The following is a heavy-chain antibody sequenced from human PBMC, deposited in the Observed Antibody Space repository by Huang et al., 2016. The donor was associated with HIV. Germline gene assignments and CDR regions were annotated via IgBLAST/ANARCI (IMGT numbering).Heavy chain of an antibody. CDR1: GYSFTDYW. V-gene: IGHV5-51*01. CDR2: SYPIDSDT. CDR3: GRHRQSVGAVADAFDI. Sequence: EVQLVQSGAEVKKPGESLKISCKGSGYSFTDYWIGWVRQMPGKGLEWMGISYPIDSDTRYSPSFPGQVTISADKSINTAYLQWTSLKASDTAIYYCGRHRQSVGAVADAFDIWGQGTLVSVSS. D-gene: IGHD1-26*01. J-gene: IGHJ3*02.